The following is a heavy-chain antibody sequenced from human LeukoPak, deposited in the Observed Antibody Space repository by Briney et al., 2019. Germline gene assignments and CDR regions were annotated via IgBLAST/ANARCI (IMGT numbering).Heavy chain of an antibody. D-gene: IGHD3-3*01. CDR2: ISYDGSNK. V-gene: IGHV3-30-3*01. CDR1: GFTFSSYA. CDR3: ARGPVDDFWSGYVSSRGYYFDY. Sequence: PGGSLRLSCAASGFTFSSYAMHWVRQAPGKGLEWVAVISYDGSNKYYADSVKGRFTISRDNSKNTLYLQMNSLRAEDTAVYYCARGPVDDFWSGYVSSRGYYFDYWGQGTLVTVSS. J-gene: IGHJ4*02.